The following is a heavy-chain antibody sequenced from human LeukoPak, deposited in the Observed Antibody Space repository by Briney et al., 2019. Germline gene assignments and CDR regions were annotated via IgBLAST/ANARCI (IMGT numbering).Heavy chain of an antibody. J-gene: IGHJ5*02. V-gene: IGHV3-21*01. CDR1: GFTFSSYS. CDR2: ISSSSSYI. CDR3: ASRHYDILTGST. Sequence: PGGSLRLSCAASGFTFSSYSMNWVRQAPGKGLEWVSSISSSSSYIYYADSVKGRFTISRDNAKNSLCLQMNSLRAEDTAGYYCASRHYDILTGSTWGQGTLVTASS. D-gene: IGHD3-9*01.